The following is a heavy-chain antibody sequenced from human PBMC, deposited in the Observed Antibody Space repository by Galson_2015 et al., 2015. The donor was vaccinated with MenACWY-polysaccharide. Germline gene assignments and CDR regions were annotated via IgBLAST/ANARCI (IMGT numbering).Heavy chain of an antibody. D-gene: IGHD1-26*01. V-gene: IGHV3-74*01. CDR3: ARVLKGLVGATPDF. CDR1: GFSFNTYW. Sequence: SLRLSCAASGFSFNTYWMHWVRHAPGKGLVWVSRINADGSATGYADSVRGRFTISRDNAKNTLYLEMNSLRDDDTAVYYCARVLKGLVGATPDFWGQGTLVTVPS. CDR2: INADGSAT. J-gene: IGHJ4*02.